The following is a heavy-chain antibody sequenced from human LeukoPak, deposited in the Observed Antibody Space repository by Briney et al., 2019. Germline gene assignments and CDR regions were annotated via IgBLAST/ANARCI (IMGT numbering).Heavy chain of an antibody. CDR2: INPNSGGT. CDR3: ARDFYYDSSGYGPNDY. V-gene: IGHV1-2*02. J-gene: IGHJ4*02. D-gene: IGHD3-22*01. CDR1: GYTFTDYH. Sequence: ASVKVSCKASGYTFTDYHMHWVRQAPGQGLEWMGWINPNSGGTNYAQKFQGRVTMTRDTSISTAYMELSRLRSDDTAVYYCARDFYYDSSGYGPNDYWGQGTLVTVSS.